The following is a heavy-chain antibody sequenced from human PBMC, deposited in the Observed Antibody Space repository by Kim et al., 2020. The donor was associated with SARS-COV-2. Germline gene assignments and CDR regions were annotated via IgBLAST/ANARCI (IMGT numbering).Heavy chain of an antibody. J-gene: IGHJ3*02. CDR1: GYTLSNYA. Sequence: ASVKVSCQASGYTLSNYAMNWVRQAPGQGLEWMGWINTKTGNPMYAQGFTGRFVFSLDSSVSTAYLQVNGLKAEDTAVYYCARLNAYGSGTYSYPDGLDIWGQGTVVTVSS. D-gene: IGHD3-10*01. CDR2: INTKTGNP. V-gene: IGHV7-4-1*02. CDR3: ARLNAYGSGTYSYPDGLDI.